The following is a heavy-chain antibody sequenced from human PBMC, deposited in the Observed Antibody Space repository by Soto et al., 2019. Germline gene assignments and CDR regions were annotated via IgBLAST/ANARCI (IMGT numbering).Heavy chain of an antibody. D-gene: IGHD6-6*01. CDR3: AKKTDSSSPWGALDI. V-gene: IGHV3-23*01. CDR1: GFTFSSYA. J-gene: IGHJ3*02. Sequence: EVQLLESGGGLVQPGGSLRLSCAASGFTFSSYAMTWVRQAPAQGLEWVSGISGSGGTTYYADSVKGRFTISRDSSKNTLYLQRDSLRVEDTAVYYCAKKTDSSSPWGALDIWGQGTMVSVFS. CDR2: ISGSGGTT.